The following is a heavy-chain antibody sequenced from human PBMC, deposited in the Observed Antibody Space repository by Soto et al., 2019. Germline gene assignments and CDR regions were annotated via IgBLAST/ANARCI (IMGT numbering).Heavy chain of an antibody. CDR1: GGSISIYY. V-gene: IGHV4-4*07. J-gene: IGHJ5*02. D-gene: IGHD6-13*01. Sequence: KTSETLSLTCTVSGGSISIYYWSWIRHPAGKGLEWIGRIYTSGSTNYNPSLKGRVTMSVDTSKNQFSLKLSSVTAADTAVYYCARGLAAAGTGSRFDPWGQGSLVTVSS. CDR2: IYTSGST. CDR3: ARGLAAAGTGSRFDP.